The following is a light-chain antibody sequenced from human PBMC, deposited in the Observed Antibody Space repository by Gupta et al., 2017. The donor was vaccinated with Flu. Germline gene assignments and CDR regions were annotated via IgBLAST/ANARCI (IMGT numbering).Light chain of an antibody. Sequence: QAVVTQAPSLTVSPGGTVTLTCGPSTGAVTSGHYPYLFHQKPAQAPSTPLYDTSNTPARTPARFSGSLLGGKPALTLSGAQADDEDEYYCLLAYSGARGFGGGTKLTVL. V-gene: IGLV7-46*01. CDR1: TGAVTSGHY. J-gene: IGLJ3*02. CDR2: DTS. CDR3: LLAYSGARG.